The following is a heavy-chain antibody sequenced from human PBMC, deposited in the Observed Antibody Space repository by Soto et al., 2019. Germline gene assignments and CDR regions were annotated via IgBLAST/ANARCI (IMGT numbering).Heavy chain of an antibody. D-gene: IGHD2-8*02. CDR1: GFTVSTYG. CDR2: ISRDGVTK. V-gene: IGHV3-30*03. J-gene: IGHJ4*02. Sequence: QVHLVESGGGVVQPGRSLRLSCAVSGFTVSTYGMHWVRQAPGKGLEWVAVISRDGVTKFYADSVKGRFTISRDNSRNALFLEINRLKGDDLAASYCTGEVASGYWGQGTLVIVS. CDR3: TGEVASGY.